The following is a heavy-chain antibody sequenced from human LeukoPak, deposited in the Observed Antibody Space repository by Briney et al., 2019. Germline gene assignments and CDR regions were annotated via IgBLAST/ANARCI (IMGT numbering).Heavy chain of an antibody. J-gene: IGHJ4*02. CDR1: GYSISSGYY. V-gene: IGHV4-38-2*02. CDR3: ARSRRSWSTFDY. CDR2: INHSGST. D-gene: IGHD6-13*01. Sequence: SETLSLTCTVSGYSISSGYYWGWIRQSPGKGLEWIGEINHSGSTNYNPSLKSRVTISVDTSKNQFSLKLTSVTATDTAVYYCARSRRSWSTFDYWGQGTLVTVSS.